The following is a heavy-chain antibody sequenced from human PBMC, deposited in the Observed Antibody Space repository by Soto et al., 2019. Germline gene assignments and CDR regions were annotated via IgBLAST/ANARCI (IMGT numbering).Heavy chain of an antibody. CDR3: AKDTSSSPYYMDV. CDR1: GFTFSNFA. CDR2: ITGSTGTT. V-gene: IGHV3-23*01. D-gene: IGHD2-2*01. J-gene: IGHJ6*03. Sequence: EVQVLESGGGSVQPGGSLRLSCAASGFTFSNFAMSWVLHAPGKGLEWVSEITGSTGTTYYADSVKGRFIISRDNSQNTVHLQMNSLRAEDTAVYYCAKDTSSSPYYMDVWGKGTTVTVSS.